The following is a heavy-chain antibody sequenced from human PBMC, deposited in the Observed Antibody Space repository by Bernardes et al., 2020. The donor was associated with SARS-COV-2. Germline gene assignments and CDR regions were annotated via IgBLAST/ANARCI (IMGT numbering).Heavy chain of an antibody. Sequence: SETLSLTCAVYGGSFSGYYWSWIRQPPGKGLEWIGEINHSGSTNYNPSLKSRVTISVDTSKNQFSLKLSSVTAADTAVYYCASGQGIAAAGTYGQTDYWGQGTLVTVSS. CDR3: ASGQGIAAAGTYGQTDY. J-gene: IGHJ4*02. D-gene: IGHD6-13*01. CDR2: INHSGST. CDR1: GGSFSGYY. V-gene: IGHV4-34*01.